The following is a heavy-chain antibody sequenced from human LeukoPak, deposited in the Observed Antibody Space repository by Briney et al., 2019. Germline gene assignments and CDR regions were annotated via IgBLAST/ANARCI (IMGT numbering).Heavy chain of an antibody. J-gene: IGHJ4*02. CDR3: ARDYGDKL. Sequence: PGGSLRLSCAASGFTFSSYWMSWVRQAPGKGLEWVANIRYDGNEKYYVDSVKGRFTISRDNVKNSLYLQINSLRAEDTAVYYCARDYGDKLWGQGTLVTVSS. D-gene: IGHD4-23*01. V-gene: IGHV3-7*03. CDR1: GFTFSSYW. CDR2: IRYDGNEK.